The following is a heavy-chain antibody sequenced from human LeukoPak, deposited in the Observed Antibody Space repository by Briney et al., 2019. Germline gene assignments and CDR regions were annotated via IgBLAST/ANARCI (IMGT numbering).Heavy chain of an antibody. Sequence: SVKVSCKASGGTFSSYAISWVRQAPGQGLEWMGGIIPIFGTANYAQKFQGRVTITADESTSTAYMELSSLRSEDTAVYNCARDEDSGSYSGFDYWGQGTLVTVSS. CDR1: GGTFSSYA. CDR3: ARDEDSGSYSGFDY. J-gene: IGHJ4*02. D-gene: IGHD1-26*01. V-gene: IGHV1-69*13. CDR2: IIPIFGTA.